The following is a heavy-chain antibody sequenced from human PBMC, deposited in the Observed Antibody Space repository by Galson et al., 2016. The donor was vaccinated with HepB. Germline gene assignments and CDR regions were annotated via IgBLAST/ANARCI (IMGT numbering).Heavy chain of an antibody. J-gene: IGHJ2*01. V-gene: IGHV6-1*01. Sequence: CAISGDSVSSNSAAWNWIRQSPSRGLEWLGRTYYRSKWYNDYAVSVKSRITINPDTSKNQFSLQLNSVTPEDTAVYYCAREDYSSGWPLNWYFDLWGRGTLVSFSS. D-gene: IGHD6-19*01. CDR3: AREDYSSGWPLNWYFDL. CDR1: GDSVSSNSAA. CDR2: TYYRSKWYN.